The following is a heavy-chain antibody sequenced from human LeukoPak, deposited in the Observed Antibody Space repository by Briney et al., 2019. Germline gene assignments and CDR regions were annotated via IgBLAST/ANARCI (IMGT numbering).Heavy chain of an antibody. CDR3: GAYCSSTSCYLGGGAFDI. D-gene: IGHD2-2*01. CDR2: INPNSGGT. J-gene: IGHJ3*02. Sequence: ASVKVSCKASGYTFTSYGISWVRQAPGQGLEWMGWINPNSGGTNYAQKFQGRVTMTRDTSISTAYMELSRLRSDDTAVYYCGAYCSSTSCYLGGGAFDIWGQGTMVTVSS. V-gene: IGHV1-2*02. CDR1: GYTFTSYG.